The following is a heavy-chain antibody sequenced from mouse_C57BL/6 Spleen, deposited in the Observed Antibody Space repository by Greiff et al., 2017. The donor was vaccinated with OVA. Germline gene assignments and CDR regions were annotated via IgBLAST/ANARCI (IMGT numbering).Heavy chain of an antibody. D-gene: IGHD1-2*01. J-gene: IGHJ3*01. Sequence: QVQLKQSGPELVKPGASVKISCKASGYAFSSSWMNWVKQRPGKGLEWIGRIYPGDGDTNYNGKFKGKATLTADKSSSTAYMQLSSLTSEDSAVYFCARGDYGVGFAYWGQGTLVTVSA. CDR2: IYPGDGDT. V-gene: IGHV1-82*01. CDR3: ARGDYGVGFAY. CDR1: GYAFSSSW.